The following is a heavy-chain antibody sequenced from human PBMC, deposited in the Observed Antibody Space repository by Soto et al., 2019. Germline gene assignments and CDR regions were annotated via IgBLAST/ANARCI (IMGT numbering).Heavy chain of an antibody. J-gene: IGHJ6*02. CDR1: GGSFTDYF. CDR3: ARQIEYYYASGRAAPLYGMDV. V-gene: IGHV4-34*01. D-gene: IGHD3-10*01. CDR2: INHSGTT. Sequence: SETLSLTCAVYGGSFTDYFWSWIRQPPGKGLEWIAEINHSGTTGYNPSLKSRVTMSVDPSKNQFSLNLRSVTAADTAVYFCARQIEYYYASGRAAPLYGMDVWGQGTTVTVSS.